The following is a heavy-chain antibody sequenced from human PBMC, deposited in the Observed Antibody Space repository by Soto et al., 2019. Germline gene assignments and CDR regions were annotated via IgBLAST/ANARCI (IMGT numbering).Heavy chain of an antibody. D-gene: IGHD5-18*01. CDR3: ARGGGYSYGSDDAFDI. J-gene: IGHJ3*02. Sequence: GSLRLSCAASGFTFGSYAMHWVRQAPGKGLEWVAVISYDGSNKYYADSVKGRFTISRDNSKNTLYLQMNSLRAEDTAVYYCARGGGYSYGSDDAFDIWGQGTMVTVSS. CDR2: ISYDGSNK. CDR1: GFTFGSYA. V-gene: IGHV3-30-3*01.